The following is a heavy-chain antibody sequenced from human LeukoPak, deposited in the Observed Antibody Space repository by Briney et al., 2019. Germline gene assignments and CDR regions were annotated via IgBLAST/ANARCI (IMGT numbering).Heavy chain of an antibody. Sequence: ASVKVSCNVSGYTLTELSMHWVRQAPGKGLEWMGGFDPEDGETIYAQKFQGRVTMTEDTSTDTAYMELSSLRSEDTAVYYCATAGYFDGPGAFDIWGQGTMVTVSS. CDR2: FDPEDGET. J-gene: IGHJ3*02. V-gene: IGHV1-24*01. CDR3: ATAGYFDGPGAFDI. CDR1: GYTLTELS. D-gene: IGHD3-9*01.